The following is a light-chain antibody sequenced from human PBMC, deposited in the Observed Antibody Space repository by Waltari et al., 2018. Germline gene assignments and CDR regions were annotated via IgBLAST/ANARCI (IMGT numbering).Light chain of an antibody. CDR3: QQYNRWPPGT. CDR1: QTIGSA. Sequence: TVVTQSPATLSVSPGERATLSCRTSQTIGSALARYQQKPGQAPRLLIYRASTRAAGIPDRFSGSGSETEFTLTISSLQSEDSAVYYCQQYNRWPPGTFGQGTKVEI. CDR2: RAS. V-gene: IGKV3D-15*01. J-gene: IGKJ1*01.